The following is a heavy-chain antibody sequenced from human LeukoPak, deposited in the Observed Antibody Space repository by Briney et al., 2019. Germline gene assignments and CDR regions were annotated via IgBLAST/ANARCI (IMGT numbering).Heavy chain of an antibody. Sequence: GGSLRLSCAASGFSLNTYWMHWVRQGPWKGLVWVSRINSDGSITTYADSVKGRFTISRDNAKNTLYLQTNSLRAEDTAVYYCARAQRAYCSSTTCFTPDLDYWGQGTLVTVSS. CDR3: ARAQRAYCSSTTCFTPDLDY. D-gene: IGHD2-2*01. V-gene: IGHV3-74*03. CDR1: GFSLNTYW. J-gene: IGHJ4*02. CDR2: INSDGSIT.